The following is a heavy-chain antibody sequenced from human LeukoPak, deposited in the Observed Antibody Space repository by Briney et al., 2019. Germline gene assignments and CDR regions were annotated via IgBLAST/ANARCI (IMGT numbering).Heavy chain of an antibody. CDR2: IKEDGSHK. CDR1: GFTFSSYW. J-gene: IGHJ4*02. CDR3: TREFQYY. V-gene: IGHV3-7*01. Sequence: GGSLRLSCAASGFTFSSYWMGWVRQAPGKGLEWVANIKEDGSHKNYVDSVQGRFTISRDNAKNSLYLQMNSLRVEDTAVYYCTREFQYYWGQGTLVGVSS.